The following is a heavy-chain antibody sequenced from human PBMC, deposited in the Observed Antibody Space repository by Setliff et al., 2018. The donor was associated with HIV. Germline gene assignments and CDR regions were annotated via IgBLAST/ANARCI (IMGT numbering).Heavy chain of an antibody. J-gene: IGHJ5*02. CDR1: GFTFGDYA. Sequence: GSLRLSCAASGFTFGDYAMSWVRQAPGKGLEWVGFIRTNARGGATEYAASVKGRFTISRDDSKSIAYLQMNSLKTEDTAVYFCTREKDSSGWYLNWFDPWGQGTLVTVSS. CDR2: IRTNARGGAT. CDR3: TREKDSSGWYLNWFDP. D-gene: IGHD6-19*01. V-gene: IGHV3-49*04.